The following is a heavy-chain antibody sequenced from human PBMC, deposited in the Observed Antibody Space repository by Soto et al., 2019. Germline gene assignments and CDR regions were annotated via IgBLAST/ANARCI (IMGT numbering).Heavy chain of an antibody. Sequence: GASVKVSCKASGYTFTSYGISWVRQAPGQGLEWMGWISAYNGNTNYAQKLQGRVTMTTDTSTSTAYMELRSLRSDDTAVYYCAKEDNGERLYYYYYGMDVWGQGTTVTVSS. CDR1: GYTFTSYG. J-gene: IGHJ6*02. V-gene: IGHV1-18*01. CDR3: AKEDNGERLYYYYYGMDV. D-gene: IGHD1-1*01. CDR2: ISAYNGNT.